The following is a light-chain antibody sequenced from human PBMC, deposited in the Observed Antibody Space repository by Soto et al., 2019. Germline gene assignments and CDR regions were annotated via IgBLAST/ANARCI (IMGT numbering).Light chain of an antibody. CDR1: QNLLHTNGYNY. J-gene: IGKJ3*01. Sequence: DIVVTQSPLSLPVTPGEPASISCRSSQNLLHTNGYNYLDWYVQKPGQSPQLLIYLGSNRASGVPDRFSGSGSGTDFTLKISRVEAEDVGVYYCIQALETPFTFCPGTKVEIK. V-gene: IGKV2-28*01. CDR3: IQALETPFT. CDR2: LGS.